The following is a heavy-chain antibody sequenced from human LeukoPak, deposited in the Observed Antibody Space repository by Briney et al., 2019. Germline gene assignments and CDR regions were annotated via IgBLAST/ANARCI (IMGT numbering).Heavy chain of an antibody. D-gene: IGHD5-18*01. V-gene: IGHV4-39*07. CDR1: GGSISSSSYY. Sequence: SETLSLTCTVSGGSISSSSYYWGWIRQPPGKGLEWIGSIYYSGSTYYNPSLKSRVTISVDTSKNQFSLKLSSVTAADTAVYYRARVDTAMVYYFDYWGQGTLVTVSS. J-gene: IGHJ4*02. CDR2: IYYSGST. CDR3: ARVDTAMVYYFDY.